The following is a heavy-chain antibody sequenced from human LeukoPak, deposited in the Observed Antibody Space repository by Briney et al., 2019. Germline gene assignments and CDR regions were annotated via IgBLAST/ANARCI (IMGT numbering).Heavy chain of an antibody. Sequence: SETLSLTCTVSGGSISSYYWSWIRQPAGKGLEWIGRVSTSGSTNYNPSLKSRVTTSVDTSKNQFSLKLSSVTAADTAVYYCVRDRYSGSYPTNFDYWGQGTLVTVSS. CDR3: VRDRYSGSYPTNFDY. J-gene: IGHJ4*02. D-gene: IGHD1-26*01. CDR1: GGSISSYY. V-gene: IGHV4-4*07. CDR2: VSTSGST.